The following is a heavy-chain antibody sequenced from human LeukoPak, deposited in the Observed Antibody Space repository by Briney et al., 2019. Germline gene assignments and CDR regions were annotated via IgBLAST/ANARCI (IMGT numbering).Heavy chain of an antibody. Sequence: PGGSLRPSCAASGFTFSSYSMNWVRQAPGKGLEWVSSISSSSSYIYYADSVKGRFTISRDNAKNSLYLQMNSLRAEDTAVYYCARARSGWFDFDYWGQGTLVTVSS. CDR1: GFTFSSYS. CDR2: ISSSSSYI. V-gene: IGHV3-21*01. CDR3: ARARSGWFDFDY. D-gene: IGHD6-13*01. J-gene: IGHJ4*02.